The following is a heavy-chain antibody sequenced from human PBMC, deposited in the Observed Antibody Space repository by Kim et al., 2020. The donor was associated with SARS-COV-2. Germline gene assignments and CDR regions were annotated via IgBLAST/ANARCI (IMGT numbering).Heavy chain of an antibody. CDR3: VSSPGP. D-gene: IGHD6-6*01. CDR2: IRGGGSTT. J-gene: IGHJ5*02. V-gene: IGHV3-74*01. Sequence: GGSLRLSCTASGFNFSGHWMNWVRQAPGTGPEWVSCIRGGGSTTNYADSVRGRFTVSRDNARNTLYLQMNSLRAEDTAVYYCVSSPGPWGQGTPATVSS. CDR1: GFNFSGHW.